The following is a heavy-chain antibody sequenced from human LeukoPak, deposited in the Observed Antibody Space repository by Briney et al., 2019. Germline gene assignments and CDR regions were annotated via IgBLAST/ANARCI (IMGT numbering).Heavy chain of an antibody. CDR2: INHSGST. CDR3: ARIADVLLWFGDPQGAFDI. Sequence: SETLSLTCAVYGGSFSGYYWSWIRQPPGKGLEWIGEINHSGSTNYNPSLKSRVTISVDTSKNQFSLKLSSVTAADTAVYYCARIADVLLWFGDPQGAFDIWGQGTMVTVSS. D-gene: IGHD3-10*01. V-gene: IGHV4-34*01. J-gene: IGHJ3*02. CDR1: GGSFSGYY.